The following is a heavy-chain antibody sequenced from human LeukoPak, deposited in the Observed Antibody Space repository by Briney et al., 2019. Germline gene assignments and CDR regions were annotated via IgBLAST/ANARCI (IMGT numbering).Heavy chain of an antibody. CDR2: IKQDGSEK. J-gene: IGHJ4*02. V-gene: IGHV3-7*01. Sequence: PGGSLRLSCAASGFTFSSYWMSWVRQAPGKGLEWVANIKQDGSEKYYVDSVKGRFTISRDNAKNSPYLQMNSLRAEDTAVYYCARDWKLGYCTNGVCSLIDYWGQGTLVTVSS. CDR1: GFTFSSYW. D-gene: IGHD2-8*01. CDR3: ARDWKLGYCTNGVCSLIDY.